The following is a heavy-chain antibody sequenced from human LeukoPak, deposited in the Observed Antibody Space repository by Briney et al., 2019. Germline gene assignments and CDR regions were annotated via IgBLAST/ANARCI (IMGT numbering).Heavy chain of an antibody. CDR1: GYTFTGYY. D-gene: IGHD6-19*01. CDR3: ATTGARSSGWYLY. V-gene: IGHV1-2*02. Sequence: ASVKVSCKPSGYTFTGYYMHWVRQPPGQGLGWMGWLNPNSGGTNYPQKFQGRVTMTRDTSISTAYMELSRLRSDDTAVYYCATTGARSSGWYLYWGQGTLVTVSS. CDR2: LNPNSGGT. J-gene: IGHJ4*02.